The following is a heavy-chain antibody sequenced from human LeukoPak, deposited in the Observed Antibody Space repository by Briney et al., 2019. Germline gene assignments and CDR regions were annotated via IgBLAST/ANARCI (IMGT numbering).Heavy chain of an antibody. V-gene: IGHV1-18*01. CDR3: ARERGQLEDLYFDY. D-gene: IGHD6-6*01. CDR2: ISAYNGNT. CDR1: GYTFTSYG. J-gene: IGHJ4*02. Sequence: GASVKVSCKASGYTFTSYGISWVRQAPGQGLEWMGWISAYNGNTNYAQKLQGRVTMTTDTSTSTAYMELRSLRSDDTAVYYCARERGQLEDLYFDYWGQGTLVTVSS.